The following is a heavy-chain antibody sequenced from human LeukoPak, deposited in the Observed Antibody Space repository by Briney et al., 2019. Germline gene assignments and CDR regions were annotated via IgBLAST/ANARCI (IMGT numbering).Heavy chain of an antibody. V-gene: IGHV4-34*01. D-gene: IGHD6-13*01. CDR3: ARALEAAGKAEYFKH. CDR1: GGSFSGYY. J-gene: IGHJ1*01. Sequence: SETLSLTCAVYGGSFSGYYWSWIRQPPGKGLEWIGEINHSGSTNYNPSLKSRVTISVDTSKNQFSLKLSSWTAADTAVFFCARALEAAGKAEYFKHWAKGTLVTVPS. CDR2: INHSGST.